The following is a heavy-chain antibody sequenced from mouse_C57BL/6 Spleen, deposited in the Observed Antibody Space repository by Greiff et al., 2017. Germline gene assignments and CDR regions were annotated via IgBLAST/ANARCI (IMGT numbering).Heavy chain of an antibody. D-gene: IGHD1-1*01. CDR2: ISSGGSYT. CDR3: ASLWVYYGSSYWYFDV. Sequence: EVKLMESGGDLVKPGGSLKLSCAASGFTFSSSGMSWVRQTPDKRLEWVATISSGGSYTYYPDSVKGRFTISRDNAKITLYLQMSSLKSEDTAMYYCASLWVYYGSSYWYFDVWGTGTTVTVSS. CDR1: GFTFSSSG. J-gene: IGHJ1*03. V-gene: IGHV5-6*01.